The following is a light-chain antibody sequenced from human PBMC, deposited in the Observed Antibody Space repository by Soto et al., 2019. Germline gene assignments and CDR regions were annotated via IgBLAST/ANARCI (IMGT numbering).Light chain of an antibody. V-gene: IGKV3-20*01. CDR1: QIVSSTY. J-gene: IGKJ4*01. CDR3: QQYYSERFS. Sequence: DIVLTQSPGILSLSPGESATLSCRASQIVSSTYVAWYQQKPGQPPRLLIYGVSTRATSVPDRFSGSGSGTYFTLTISRLDPEDFAVYFCQQYYSERFSFGGGTKVEIK. CDR2: GVS.